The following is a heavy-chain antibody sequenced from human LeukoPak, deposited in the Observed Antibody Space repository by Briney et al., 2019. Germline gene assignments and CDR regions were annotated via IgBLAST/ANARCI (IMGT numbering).Heavy chain of an antibody. Sequence: VQPGESLRLSCAASGFTFSTYAMSWVRQAPGKGLEWVSTISGSDGATFYADSVKGRFTISRDNSKNTVYLQMNRLRPDDTAVYYCAGEWTTGSAFWGQGTLVTVSS. V-gene: IGHV3-23*01. CDR1: GFTFSTYA. J-gene: IGHJ4*02. CDR3: AGEWTTGSAF. D-gene: IGHD3-10*01. CDR2: ISGSDGAT.